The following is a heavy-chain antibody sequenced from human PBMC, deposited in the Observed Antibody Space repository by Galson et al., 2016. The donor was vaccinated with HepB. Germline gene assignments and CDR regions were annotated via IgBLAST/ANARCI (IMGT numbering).Heavy chain of an antibody. V-gene: IGHV1-2*02. D-gene: IGHD6-13*01. J-gene: IGHJ4*02. CDR3: ARGRAESSSWYGGIDF. Sequence: SVKVSCKASGYTFTGYYMHWVRQAPGQGLEWMGWVNPRSGGTNFARKFQDSVTLTRDTSINTAYMDLSRLSSDDTAVYYCARGRAESSSWYGGIDFWGQGTLVSVSA. CDR1: GYTFTGYY. CDR2: VNPRSGGT.